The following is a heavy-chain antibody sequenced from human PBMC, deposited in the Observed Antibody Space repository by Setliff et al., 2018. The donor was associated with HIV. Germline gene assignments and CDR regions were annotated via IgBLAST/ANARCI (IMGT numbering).Heavy chain of an antibody. CDR1: GFTFSNYA. J-gene: IGHJ6*03. D-gene: IGHD6-13*01. Sequence: GGSLRLSCAASGFTFSNYAMSWVRQAPGKGLEWVSGLIENGVDKYYAGSVKGRFTISRDNSKNTLTMVMNSLRAEDTAMYYCAREIQNCGANHWYGYMDVWGKGTTVTVSS. CDR2: LIENGVDK. CDR3: AREIQNCGANHWYGYMDV. V-gene: IGHV3-23*01.